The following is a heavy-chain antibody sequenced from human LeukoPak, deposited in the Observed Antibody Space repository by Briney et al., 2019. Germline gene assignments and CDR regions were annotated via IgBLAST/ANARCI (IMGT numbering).Heavy chain of an antibody. Sequence: GGSLRLSCAASGFTFSSYAMSWVRQAPGKGLEWVSAIGGSGGSTYYADSVKGRFTISRDNSKNTLYLQMNSLRAEDTAVYYCAKAPARDSSYFGYWGQGTLVTVSS. V-gene: IGHV3-23*01. CDR2: IGGSGGST. CDR1: GFTFSSYA. CDR3: AKAPARDSSYFGY. J-gene: IGHJ4*02. D-gene: IGHD3-22*01.